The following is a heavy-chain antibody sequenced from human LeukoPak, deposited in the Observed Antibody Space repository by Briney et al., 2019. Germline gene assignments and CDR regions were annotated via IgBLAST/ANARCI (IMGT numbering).Heavy chain of an antibody. J-gene: IGHJ4*02. CDR1: GGTFSSYA. CDR2: IIPILGIA. Sequence: SVKVSCKASGGTFSSYAISWVRRAPGQGLEWMGRIIPILGIANYAQKFQGRVTITADKSTSTAYTELSSLRSEDTAVYYCARDGDGGNSDYWGQGTLVTVSS. D-gene: IGHD4-23*01. V-gene: IGHV1-69*04. CDR3: ARDGDGGNSDY.